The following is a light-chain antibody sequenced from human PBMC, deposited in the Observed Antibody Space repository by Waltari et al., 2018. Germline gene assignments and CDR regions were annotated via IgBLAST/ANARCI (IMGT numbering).Light chain of an antibody. V-gene: IGLV1-51*02. Sequence: QSVLTQPPSVSAAPGQRVTISCPGRSSNIWNNSVSWYRQFPGTAPKLPIYENTERPSASPCRFSGSKSGTSATLDITGLQAGDEADYYCGTWDSNLSGAVFGGGTHLTVL. CDR2: ENT. CDR1: SSNIWNNS. J-gene: IGLJ7*01. CDR3: GTWDSNLSGAV.